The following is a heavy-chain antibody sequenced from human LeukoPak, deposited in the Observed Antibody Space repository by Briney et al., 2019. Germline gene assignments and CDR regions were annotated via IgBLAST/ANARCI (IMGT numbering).Heavy chain of an antibody. CDR2: IYTSGST. CDR3: ARERVWRYCGGDSCGWFDP. J-gene: IGHJ5*02. V-gene: IGHV4-61*02. CDR1: GGSISSGSYY. D-gene: IGHD2-21*02. Sequence: SETLSLTCTVSGGSISSGSYYWSWIRQPAGKGLEWIARIYTSGSTNYNPSLKSRVTISVDASKNQFSLKLSSVTAADTAVYYCARERVWRYCGGDSCGWFDPWGQGTLVTVSS.